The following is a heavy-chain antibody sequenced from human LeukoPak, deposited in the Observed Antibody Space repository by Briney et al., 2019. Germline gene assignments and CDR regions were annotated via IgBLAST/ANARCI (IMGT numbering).Heavy chain of an antibody. V-gene: IGHV3-11*04. CDR1: GFTFSDYY. Sequence: SGGSLRLSCAASGFTFSDYYMSWIRQAPGKGLEWVSYISSSGSTIYYADSVKGRFTISRDNAKNSLYLQMNSLRAEDTAVYYCARDGYYDYVWGSYRFFDYWGQGTLVTVSS. CDR3: ARDGYYDYVWGSYRFFDY. D-gene: IGHD3-16*02. J-gene: IGHJ4*02. CDR2: ISSSGSTI.